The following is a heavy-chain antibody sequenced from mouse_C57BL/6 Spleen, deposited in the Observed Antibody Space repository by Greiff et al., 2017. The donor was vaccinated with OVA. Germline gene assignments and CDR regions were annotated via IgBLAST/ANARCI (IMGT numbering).Heavy chain of an antibody. CDR2: IRSKSSNYAT. CDR3: VRDSNYYGSSYVGFDY. V-gene: IGHV10-3*01. CDR1: GFTFNTYA. D-gene: IGHD1-1*01. J-gene: IGHJ2*01. Sequence: EVKLVESGGGLVQPKGSLKLSCAASGFTFNTYAMHWVRQAPGKGLEWVARIRSKSSNYATYYADSVKDRFTISRDDSQSMLYLQMNNLKTEDTAMYYCVRDSNYYGSSYVGFDYWGQGTTLTVSS.